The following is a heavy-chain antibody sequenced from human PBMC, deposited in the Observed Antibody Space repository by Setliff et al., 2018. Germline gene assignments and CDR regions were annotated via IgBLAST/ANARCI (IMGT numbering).Heavy chain of an antibody. V-gene: IGHV1-18*01. J-gene: IGHJ4*02. CDR3: TRSRAPSVVLAADFDF. CDR2: ISGYTGET. Sequence: ASVKVSCKASGYTFSRYGISWVRQAPGQGLEWMGWISGYTGETNYAQKFQARVTMTADTSTKTVYMELRSLTSDDTAVYYCTRSRAPSVVLAADFDFWGQGTPVTVS. CDR1: GYTFSRYG. D-gene: IGHD2-21*01.